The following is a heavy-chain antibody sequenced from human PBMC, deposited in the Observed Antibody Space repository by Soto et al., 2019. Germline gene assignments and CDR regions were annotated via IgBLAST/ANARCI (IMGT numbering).Heavy chain of an antibody. CDR1: GFTFTSSA. J-gene: IGHJ6*02. CDR2: IVVGSGNP. Sequence: QMQLVQSGPEVKKPGTSVQVSCKASGFTFTSSAVQWVRQARGQRLEWIGWIVVGSGNPNYAQKFQERVTITRDMSTSTAYMELSSLRSEDTAVYYCAADPLRRYYYYGMDVWGQGTTVTVSS. CDR3: AADPLRRYYYYGMDV. V-gene: IGHV1-58*01. D-gene: IGHD4-17*01.